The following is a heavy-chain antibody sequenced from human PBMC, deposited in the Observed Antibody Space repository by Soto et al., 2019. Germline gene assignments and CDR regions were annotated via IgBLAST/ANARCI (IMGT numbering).Heavy chain of an antibody. CDR3: ARVQWELHTYYCYGMDV. CDR1: GYSFTSYW. V-gene: IGHV5-51*01. CDR2: IYPGDSDT. D-gene: IGHD1-26*01. Sequence: PGESLKISCKGSGYSFTSYWIGWVRQMPGKGLEWMGIIYPGDSDTRYSPSFQGQVTISADKSISTAYLQWSSLKASDTAMYYCARVQWELHTYYCYGMDVWGQGTTVTVSS. J-gene: IGHJ6*02.